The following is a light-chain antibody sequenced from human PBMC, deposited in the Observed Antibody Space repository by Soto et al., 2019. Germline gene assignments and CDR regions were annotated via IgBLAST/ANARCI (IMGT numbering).Light chain of an antibody. CDR2: GAS. V-gene: IGKV3-20*01. J-gene: IGKJ2*01. Sequence: EIVLTQSPGTLSLSPGERATLSCRASQSVSSSYLAWYQQKPGQAPRLLSYGASSRATGIPDRFSGSGSGTDFTHTSSRLEPEDLGVYYCQQYGSSGYTFGQGTKLEIK. CDR1: QSVSSSY. CDR3: QQYGSSGYT.